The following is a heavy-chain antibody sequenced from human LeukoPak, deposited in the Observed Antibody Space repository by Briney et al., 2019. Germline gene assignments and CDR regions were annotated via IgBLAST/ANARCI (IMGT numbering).Heavy chain of an antibody. D-gene: IGHD3-16*02. CDR1: GGSFSGYF. CDR3: ANVWGSYRYNYYGMDV. J-gene: IGHJ6*02. CDR2: INHSGST. V-gene: IGHV4-34*01. Sequence: PSETLSLTCAVYGGSFSGYFWSWIRQPPGKGLEWIGEINHSGSTNYSPSLKSRVTISIDTSKNQFSLKLRSVTAADTAVYYCANVWGSYRYNYYGMDVWGQGTTVTVSS.